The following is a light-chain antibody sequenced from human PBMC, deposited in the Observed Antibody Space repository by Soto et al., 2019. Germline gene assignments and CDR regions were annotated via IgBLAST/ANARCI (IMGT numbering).Light chain of an antibody. J-gene: IGLJ3*02. Sequence: QSLLTQPASVSCSPGHSITISCTGTRSDIGSYNSIAWYQQHPGKAPRVMIFEVTKRPSGISNRFSGSKSGSTASLTISGLQAEDEADYFCFSYAGSSSWVFGGGTKVTVL. V-gene: IGLV2-23*02. CDR3: FSYAGSSSWV. CDR1: RSDIGSYNS. CDR2: EVT.